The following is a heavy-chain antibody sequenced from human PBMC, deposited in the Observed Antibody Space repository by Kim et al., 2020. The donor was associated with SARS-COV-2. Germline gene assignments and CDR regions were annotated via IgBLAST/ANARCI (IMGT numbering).Heavy chain of an antibody. CDR3: VASSRFLAWNV. Sequence: SETLSLTCTVSSGSTSDAFWNWIRQPPGKGLEWIGCVSSSGTISYNSALQSRVSISLNTSKKQLSLNVNSVTAADTAVYFCVASSRFLAWNVWAKGTTVT. CDR1: SGSTSDAF. D-gene: IGHD3-3*01. V-gene: IGHV4-59*08. CDR2: VSSSGTI. J-gene: IGHJ6*03.